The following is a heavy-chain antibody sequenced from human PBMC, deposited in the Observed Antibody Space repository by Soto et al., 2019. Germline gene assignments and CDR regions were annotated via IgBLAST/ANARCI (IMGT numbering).Heavy chain of an antibody. CDR3: TTAIFGAGEDYYYYYMDV. V-gene: IGHV3-15*01. CDR1: GFTFSNAW. J-gene: IGHJ6*03. D-gene: IGHD3-3*01. CDR2: IKSKTDGGTT. Sequence: GGSLRLSCAASGFTFSNAWMSWVRQAPGKGLEWVGRIKSKTDGGTTDYAAPVKGRFTISRDDSKNTLYLQMNSLKTEDTAVYYCTTAIFGAGEDYYYYYMDVWGKGTTVTVSS.